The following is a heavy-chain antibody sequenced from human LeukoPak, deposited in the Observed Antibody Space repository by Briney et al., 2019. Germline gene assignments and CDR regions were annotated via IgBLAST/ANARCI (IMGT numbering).Heavy chain of an antibody. J-gene: IGHJ4*02. Sequence: SETLSLTCTVSGGSISSSSYYWGWIRQPPGKGLEWIGSIYYSGSTYYNPSLKSRVTISVDTSKNQFSLKLSSVTAADTAIYYCARDGGSGWYDYWGQGTLVTVSS. CDR1: GGSISSSSYY. V-gene: IGHV4-39*07. D-gene: IGHD6-19*01. CDR3: ARDGGSGWYDY. CDR2: IYYSGST.